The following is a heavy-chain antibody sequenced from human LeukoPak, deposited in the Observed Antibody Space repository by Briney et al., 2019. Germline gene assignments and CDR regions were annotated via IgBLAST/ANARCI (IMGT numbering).Heavy chain of an antibody. J-gene: IGHJ4*02. CDR1: GCSINNYY. CDR3: ARHGGGGGLFDF. Sequence: SETLSLTCTVSGCSINNYYWSWIRQPPGKTLEWIGYIYYSGRTNYNPSLKSRITISADSSTNHVPLNLITVTAADTGVYYCARHGGGGGLFDFWGQGALVTVSS. D-gene: IGHD2-15*01. CDR2: IYYSGRT. V-gene: IGHV4-59*01.